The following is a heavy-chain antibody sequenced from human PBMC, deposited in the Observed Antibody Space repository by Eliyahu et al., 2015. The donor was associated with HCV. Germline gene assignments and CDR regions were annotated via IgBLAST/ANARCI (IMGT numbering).Heavy chain of an antibody. V-gene: IGHV3-23*04. D-gene: IGHD1-26*01. CDR3: AKGVGATRYFDY. J-gene: IGHJ4*02. CDR2: ISGSGGST. Sequence: EVQLVESGGGLVQPGGSLXLSCAASGFTFXSXAMSWVRQAPGKGLGWVSAISGSGGSTYYADSVKGRFTISRDNSKNTLYLQMNSLRAEDTAVYYCAKGVGATRYFDYWGQGTLVTVSS. CDR1: GFTFXSXA.